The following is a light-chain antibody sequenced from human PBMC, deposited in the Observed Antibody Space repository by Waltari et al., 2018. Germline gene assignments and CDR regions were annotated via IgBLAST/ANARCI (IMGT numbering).Light chain of an antibody. V-gene: IGKV3-20*01. CDR3: QNHERVPAV. CDR2: AAS. J-gene: IGKJ1*01. Sequence: DIVLTQSPGSLSLSPGERATLSCRASQSISRFLAWYQQKPGQAPRLLIYAASNRATGIPDRFRGSGSGTDVSLTISRLEPEDVAVYLCQNHERVPAVFGQGTKVEIK. CDR1: QSISRF.